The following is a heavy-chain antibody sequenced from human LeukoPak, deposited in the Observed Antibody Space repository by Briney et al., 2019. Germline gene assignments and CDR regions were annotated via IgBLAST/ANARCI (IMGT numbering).Heavy chain of an antibody. Sequence: GGSLRLSCAASEFTVSTNYMSWVRQAPGKGLEWVSVIYSGGNTYYADSVKGRFTISRDNSKNTLYLQMNSLRAEDTAVYYCARDLYYSGSGSYDAFDIWGQGTMVTVSS. D-gene: IGHD3-10*01. CDR1: EFTVSTNY. V-gene: IGHV3-53*01. J-gene: IGHJ3*02. CDR3: ARDLYYSGSGSYDAFDI. CDR2: IYSGGNT.